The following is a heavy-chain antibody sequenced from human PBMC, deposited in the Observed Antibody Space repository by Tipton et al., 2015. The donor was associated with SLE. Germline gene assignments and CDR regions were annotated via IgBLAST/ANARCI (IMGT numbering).Heavy chain of an antibody. CDR2: IYYSGST. V-gene: IGHV4-59*01. D-gene: IGHD6-19*01. CDR1: GGSISSYY. Sequence: TLSLTCTVSGGSISSYYWSWIRQPPGKGLEWIGYIYYSGSTNYNPSLKSRVTISVDTSKNQFSLKLSSVTAADTAVYYCARGDKQWLVQGNWFDPWGQGTLVTVSS. J-gene: IGHJ5*02. CDR3: ARGDKQWLVQGNWFDP.